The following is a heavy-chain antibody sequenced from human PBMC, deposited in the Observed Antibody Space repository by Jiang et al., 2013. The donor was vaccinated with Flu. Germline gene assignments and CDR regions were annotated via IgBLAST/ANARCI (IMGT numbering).Heavy chain of an antibody. CDR2: VDWDDDT. CDR1: GFSLSTDGMS. CDR3: ARTLVTLYGAGTFFDS. V-gene: IGHV2-70*11. J-gene: IGHJ4*02. D-gene: IGHD3-10*01. Sequence: KPTQTLTLTCDFSGFSLSTDGMSVSWIRQSPGKALEWLARVDWDDDTYYTTSLKPRLTISKDTSKNQVVLIVTNMDPLDTATYYCARTLVTLYGAGTFFDSWGQGTLVTVSS.